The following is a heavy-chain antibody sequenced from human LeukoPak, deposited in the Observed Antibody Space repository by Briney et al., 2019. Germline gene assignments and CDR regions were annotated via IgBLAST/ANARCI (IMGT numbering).Heavy chain of an antibody. CDR2: ISYDGTSE. J-gene: IGHJ4*02. CDR1: GFHFRTYA. CDR3: ARGYYLGSGSFDY. D-gene: IGHD3-10*01. V-gene: IGHV3-30*01. Sequence: GRSLRLSCAASGFHFRTYAMHWVGQAPGKGLEWMAIISYDGTSEYYADSVKGRFTVSRDNSENTLSLHMNSLRPEDTAVYFCARGYYLGSGSFDYWGQGALVTVSS.